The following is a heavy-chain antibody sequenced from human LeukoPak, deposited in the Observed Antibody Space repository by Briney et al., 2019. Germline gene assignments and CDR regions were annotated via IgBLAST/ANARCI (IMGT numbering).Heavy chain of an antibody. CDR3: ARDRRDYDSSGYYKDNYWYFDL. CDR1: GFTVSSNY. J-gene: IGHJ2*01. Sequence: GGSLRLSCAASGFTVSSNYMSWVRQAPGKGLGWVSLIYSGGSTYYADSVKGRFTISRDNSKNTLYLQMNSLRAQDTAVYYCARDRRDYDSSGYYKDNYWYFDLWGRGTLVTVSS. D-gene: IGHD3-22*01. V-gene: IGHV3-53*01. CDR2: IYSGGST.